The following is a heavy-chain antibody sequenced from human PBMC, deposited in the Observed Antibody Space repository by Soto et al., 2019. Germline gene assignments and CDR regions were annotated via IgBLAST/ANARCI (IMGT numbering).Heavy chain of an antibody. J-gene: IGHJ1*01. CDR1: GGTFSSYA. D-gene: IGHD3-22*01. CDR2: IIPIFGTA. CDR3: ARGDGIYYDSSGYYFGYFQH. V-gene: IGHV1-69*06. Sequence: QVQLVQSGAEVKKPGSSVKVSCKASGGTFSSYAISWVRQAPGQGLEWMGGIIPIFGTANYAQKFQGRVTITADKSTSTAYMELSSLRSEDTAVYYCARGDGIYYDSSGYYFGYFQHWGQGTLVTVSS.